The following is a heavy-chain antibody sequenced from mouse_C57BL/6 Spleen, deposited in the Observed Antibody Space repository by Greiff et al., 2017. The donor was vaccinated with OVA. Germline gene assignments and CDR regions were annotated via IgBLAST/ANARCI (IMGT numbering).Heavy chain of an antibody. J-gene: IGHJ3*01. V-gene: IGHV1-82*01. CDR2: IYPGDGDT. D-gene: IGHD2-3*01. CDR1: GYAFSSSW. Sequence: VQLQQSGPELVKPGASVKISCKASGYAFSSSWMNWVKQRPGKGLEWIGRIYPGDGDTNYNGKFKGKATLTADKSSSTAYMQLSSLTSEDSAVYFCARCGYDGYYPFAYWGQGTLVTVSA. CDR3: ARCGYDGYYPFAY.